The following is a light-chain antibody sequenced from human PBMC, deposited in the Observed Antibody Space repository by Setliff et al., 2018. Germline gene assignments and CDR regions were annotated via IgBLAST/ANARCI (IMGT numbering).Light chain of an antibody. Sequence: EIVLTQSPGTLSLSPGERATLSCRASQSVHRTNYLAWYQQKPAQAPRLLIYDASRRATGIPDRFSDSGSGTDFTLTINRLQPDDFAVYYCHQYDNSLQGGTFGQGTKVDIK. J-gene: IGKJ1*01. CDR2: DAS. V-gene: IGKV3-20*01. CDR3: HQYDNSLQGGT. CDR1: QSVHRTNY.